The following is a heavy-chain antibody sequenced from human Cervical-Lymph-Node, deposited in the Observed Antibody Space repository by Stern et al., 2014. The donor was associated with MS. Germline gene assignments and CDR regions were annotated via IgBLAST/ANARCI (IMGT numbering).Heavy chain of an antibody. CDR1: GYTFTSYY. D-gene: IGHD6-19*01. CDR3: AREVAGHRLGMMDV. J-gene: IGHJ6*02. V-gene: IGHV1-46*01. Sequence: QMQLVQSGAEVKTPGASVKLSCKASGYTFTSYYMHWVRQAPGQGLAWMGIINPSGGTTSYAQKFQGRVTMTRDTSTSTVYMELSSLRSEDTAVYYCAREVAGHRLGMMDVWGQGTSVTVSS. CDR2: INPSGGTT.